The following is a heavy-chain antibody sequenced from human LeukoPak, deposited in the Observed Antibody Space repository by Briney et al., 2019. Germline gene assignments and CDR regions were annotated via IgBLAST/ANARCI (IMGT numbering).Heavy chain of an antibody. V-gene: IGHV1-69*05. D-gene: IGHD2-2*01. CDR1: GGTFSSYA. CDR3: ARVRCSSTSCYGWFDP. J-gene: IGHJ5*02. CDR2: IIPIFGTA. Sequence: SVKVSCKASGGTFSSYAISWVRQAPGQGLEWMGRIIPIFGTANYAQKFQGRVTITTDESTSTAYMELSSLRSEDTAVYYCARVRCSSTSCYGWFDPWGQGALVTVSS.